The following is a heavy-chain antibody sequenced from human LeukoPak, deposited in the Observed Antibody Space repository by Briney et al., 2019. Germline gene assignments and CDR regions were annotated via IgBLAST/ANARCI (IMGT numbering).Heavy chain of an antibody. CDR3: ARDRAVAGYDY. Sequence: GGSLRLSCAASGFTFSSYGMHWVRQAPGKGLEWVAVISYDGSNKYYADSVKGRFAISRDNSKNTLYLQMNSLRAEDTAVYYCARDRAVAGYDYWGQGTLVTVSS. J-gene: IGHJ4*02. D-gene: IGHD6-19*01. CDR2: ISYDGSNK. CDR1: GFTFSSYG. V-gene: IGHV3-30*03.